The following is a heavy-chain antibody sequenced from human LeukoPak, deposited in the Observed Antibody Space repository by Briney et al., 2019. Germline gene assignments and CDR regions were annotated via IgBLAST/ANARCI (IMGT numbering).Heavy chain of an antibody. D-gene: IGHD6-6*01. J-gene: IGHJ4*02. Sequence: PGGSLRLSCAASGFTFSSYGMHWVRQAPGKGLEWVAVIWYDGSNKYYADSVKGRFTISRDNSKNTLYLQMNSLRAEDTAVYYCAREGGGKSARRYFDYWGQGTLVTVSS. CDR2: IWYDGSNK. CDR3: AREGGGKSARRYFDY. V-gene: IGHV3-33*01. CDR1: GFTFSSYG.